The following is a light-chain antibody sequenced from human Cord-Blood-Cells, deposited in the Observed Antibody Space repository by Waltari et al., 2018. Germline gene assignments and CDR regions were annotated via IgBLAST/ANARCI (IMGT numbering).Light chain of an antibody. CDR2: EVS. V-gene: IGLV2-8*01. CDR3: SSYAGSNNVV. CDR1: SSDVGGYNH. J-gene: IGLJ2*01. Sequence: QSALTQPPSASGSPGQSVTISCPGTSSDVGGYNHVSWYQHHPGKAPKLMIYEVSKRPSGVPDRFSGSKSGNTASLTVSGLQAEDEADYYCSSYAGSNNVVFGGGTKLTVL.